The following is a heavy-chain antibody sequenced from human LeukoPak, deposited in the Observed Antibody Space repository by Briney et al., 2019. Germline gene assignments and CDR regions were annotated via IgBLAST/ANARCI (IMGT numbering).Heavy chain of an antibody. CDR1: GFTFSSYA. V-gene: IGHV3-23*01. Sequence: GGSLRLSCAASGFTFSSYAMSWVRQAPGKGLEWVSAISGSGGSTYYADFVKGRFTISRDNSKNTLYLQMNSLRAEDTAVYYCAKVFVRPLTFDPWGQGTLVTVSS. J-gene: IGHJ5*02. CDR2: ISGSGGST. D-gene: IGHD1-14*01. CDR3: AKVFVRPLTFDP.